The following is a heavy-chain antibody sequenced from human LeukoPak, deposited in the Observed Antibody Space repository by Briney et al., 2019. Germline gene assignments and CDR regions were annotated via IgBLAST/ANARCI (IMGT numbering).Heavy chain of an antibody. CDR2: INWNGGST. CDR1: GFTFDDHG. Sequence: GGSLRLSCAASGFTFDDHGMNWVRQAPGKGLEWVSGINWNGGSTFYADSVKGRFTISRDNAKNALYLQMNSLTAEDTALYHCARDRSYGSFDFWGREPWSPSPQ. D-gene: IGHD5-18*01. J-gene: IGHJ4*02. CDR3: ARDRSYGSFDF. V-gene: IGHV3-20*01.